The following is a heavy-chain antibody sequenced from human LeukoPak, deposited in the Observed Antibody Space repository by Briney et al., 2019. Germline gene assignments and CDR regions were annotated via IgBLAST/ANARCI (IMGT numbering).Heavy chain of an antibody. J-gene: IGHJ3*02. CDR1: GFTFSSYG. V-gene: IGHV3-30*02. CDR3: AKREKYSGSQQGSAFDI. Sequence: TGGSLRLSCAASGFTFSSYGMHWVRQAPGKGLEWVAFIRCDGSNKYYADTVKGRFTISRDNSKNTLYLQMNSLRAEDTAVYYCAKREKYSGSQQGSAFDIWGQGTMVTVSS. CDR2: IRCDGSNK. D-gene: IGHD1-26*01.